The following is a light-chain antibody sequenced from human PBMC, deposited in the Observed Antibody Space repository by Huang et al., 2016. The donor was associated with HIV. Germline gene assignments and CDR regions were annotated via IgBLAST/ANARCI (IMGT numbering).Light chain of an antibody. CDR1: EEISNY. V-gene: IGKV1-8*01. CDR2: AAS. Sequence: RITQSPSSLSASTGDRVTIACRASEEISNYLALFQQKPGRAPKLLIYAASTLQNGVPSMFSGNVSATDFTLTVACLQSEDFATYYCQQYNSYPWTFGQGT. J-gene: IGKJ1*01. CDR3: QQYNSYPWT.